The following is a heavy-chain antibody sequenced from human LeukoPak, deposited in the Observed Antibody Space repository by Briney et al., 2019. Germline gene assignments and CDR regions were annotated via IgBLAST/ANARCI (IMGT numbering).Heavy chain of an antibody. CDR1: GGSISSSSYY. CDR3: ASLRERSYYARGFDY. D-gene: IGHD1-26*01. CDR2: IYYSGST. V-gene: IGHV4-39*01. Sequence: SETLSLTCTVSGGSISSSSYYWGWIRQPPGKGLAWIGSIYYSGSTYYNPSLKSRVTISVDTSKNQFSLKLSSVTAADTAVYYCASLRERSYYARGFDYWGQGTLVTVSS. J-gene: IGHJ4*02.